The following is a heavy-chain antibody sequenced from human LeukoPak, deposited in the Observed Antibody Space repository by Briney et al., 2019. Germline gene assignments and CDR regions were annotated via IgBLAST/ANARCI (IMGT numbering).Heavy chain of an antibody. V-gene: IGHV3-7*01. J-gene: IGHJ6*03. CDR1: GFTFSSYW. D-gene: IGHD4-11*01. CDR3: ASTVTHQYYYYYYMDV. CDR2: IKQDGSEK. Sequence: GGSLRLSCAASGFTFSSYWMSWVRQAPGKGLEWVANIKQDGSEKYYVDSVKGRFTISRDNAKNSLYLQMNSLRAEDTAVYYCASTVTHQYYYYYYMDVWGKGTTVTVSS.